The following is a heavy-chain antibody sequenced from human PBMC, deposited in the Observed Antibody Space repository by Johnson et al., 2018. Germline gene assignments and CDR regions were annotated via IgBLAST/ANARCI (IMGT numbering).Heavy chain of an antibody. Sequence: QVQLQESGPGLVKHSETLSLTCTVSSGSISSYYWSWIRQPPGKGLDWIGWVNYSGRTNYNPYLKTRVTISIDTSKNQFPLMLSSVTAEDTAAYYCERGYIDCLSWGQGTLVAGSS. CDR2: VNYSGRT. CDR3: ERGYIDCLS. V-gene: IGHV4-59*01. J-gene: IGHJ5*02. D-gene: IGHD5-18*01. CDR1: SGSISSYY.